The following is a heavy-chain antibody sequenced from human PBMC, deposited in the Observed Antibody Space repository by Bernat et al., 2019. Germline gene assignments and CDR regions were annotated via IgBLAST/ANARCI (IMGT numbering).Heavy chain of an antibody. CDR1: GFTFSSYW. D-gene: IGHD6-13*01. V-gene: IGHV3-7*03. CDR2: IKQDGSEK. Sequence: VQLVESGGGLVQPGGSLRLSCAASGFTFSSYWMSWVRQAPGKGLEWVANIKQDGSEKYYVDSVKGRFTISRDNAKNSLYLQMNSLRAEDTAVYYCARDRDSSSWYGAFDIWGQGTMVTVSS. CDR3: ARDRDSSSWYGAFDI. J-gene: IGHJ3*02.